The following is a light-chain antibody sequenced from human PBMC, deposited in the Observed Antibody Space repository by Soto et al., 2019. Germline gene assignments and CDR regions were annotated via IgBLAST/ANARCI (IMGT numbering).Light chain of an antibody. V-gene: IGKV3-20*01. CDR1: QGVSSNY. CDR2: DAS. J-gene: IGKJ1*01. Sequence: EIVLTQSPGTLSLSPGERATPSCRASQGVSSNYLAWYQQKPGQAPRLLIYDASNRATGIPARFSGSGSGTDFTLTISSLEPEDSAVYYCQQNLGVHTFGQGTKVDIK. CDR3: QQNLGVHT.